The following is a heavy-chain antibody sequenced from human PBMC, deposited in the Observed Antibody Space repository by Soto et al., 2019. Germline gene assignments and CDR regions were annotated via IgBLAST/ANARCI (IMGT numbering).Heavy chain of an antibody. J-gene: IGHJ4*02. Sequence: QVQLVQSGVEVKKPGASVKVSCKASSYTFTSYGITWVRRAPGQGLEWMGWISAYNGNTNYAQKLQGRVTMTTDISTSTAYMELRSLRSDDTAIYYCARDTSNYFDYWGQGTLVTVSS. V-gene: IGHV1-18*01. CDR3: ARDTSNYFDY. CDR2: ISAYNGNT. CDR1: SYTFTSYG. D-gene: IGHD2-2*01.